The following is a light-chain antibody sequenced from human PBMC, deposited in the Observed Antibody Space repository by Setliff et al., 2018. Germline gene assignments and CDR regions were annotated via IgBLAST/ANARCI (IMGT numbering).Light chain of an antibody. CDR1: SSDVGLFSH. CDR3: CSFTTTGTDV. V-gene: IGLV2-14*03. CDR2: DVS. Sequence: QSVLAQPASVSGSPGQSITISCTGTSSDVGLFSHVSWYQQHPDKAPKLIIFDVSKRPSGLSYRFSGSKSGNTASLTISGLQAEDEADYYCCSFTTTGTDVFGVGTKVTVL. J-gene: IGLJ1*01.